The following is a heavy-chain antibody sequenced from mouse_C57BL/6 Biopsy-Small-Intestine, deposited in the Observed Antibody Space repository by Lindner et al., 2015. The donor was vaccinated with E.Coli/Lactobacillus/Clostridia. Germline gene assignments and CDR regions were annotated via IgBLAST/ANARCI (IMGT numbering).Heavy chain of an antibody. CDR2: INPSTGGT. V-gene: IGHV1-42*01. Sequence: VQLQESGPELVKPGASVKISCKASGYSFTGYYMNWVKQSPEKSLEWIGEINPSTGGTTYNQKFKGKATLTADKSSSTAYMQLSSLTSEDSAVYFCARSGYYGYFDVWGTGTTVTVSS. D-gene: IGHD2-2*01. CDR3: ARSGYYGYFDV. CDR1: GYSFTGYY. J-gene: IGHJ1*03.